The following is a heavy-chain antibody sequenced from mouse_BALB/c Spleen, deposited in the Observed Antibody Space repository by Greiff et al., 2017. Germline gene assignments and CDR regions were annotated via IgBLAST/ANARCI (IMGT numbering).Heavy chain of an antibody. CDR1: GYTFTSYW. D-gene: IGHD1-1*01. J-gene: IGHJ2*01. CDR2: INPSTGYT. V-gene: IGHV1-7*01. CDR3: ARSSYGSIDY. Sequence: QVQLQQSGAELAKPGASVKMSCKASGYTFTSYWMHWVKQRPGQGLEWIGYINPSTGYTEYNQKFKDKATLTADKSSSTAYMQLSSLTSEDSAVYYCARSSYGSIDYWGQGTTLTVSS.